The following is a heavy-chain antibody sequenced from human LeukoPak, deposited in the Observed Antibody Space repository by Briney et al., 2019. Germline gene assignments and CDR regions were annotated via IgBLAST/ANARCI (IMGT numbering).Heavy chain of an antibody. J-gene: IGHJ4*02. CDR2: IKQDGTEK. CDR3: ARGHSSGWRISTRPLHY. Sequence: GGSLRLSCAASGFTFSSCWMNWVRQAPGKGLEWVANIKQDGTEKYFVDSVRGRFTISRDNAKNSLYLQMNSLRAEDTAVYYCARGHSSGWRISTRPLHYWGQGTLVTVSS. V-gene: IGHV3-7*01. D-gene: IGHD6-19*01. CDR1: GFTFSSCW.